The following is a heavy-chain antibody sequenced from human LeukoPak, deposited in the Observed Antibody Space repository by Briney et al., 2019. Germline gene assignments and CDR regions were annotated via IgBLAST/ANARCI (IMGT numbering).Heavy chain of an antibody. Sequence: GGSLRLSCAASGFTFSSYAMSWVRQAPGKGLEWVSAISGSGGSTYYADSVKGRFTISRDNSKNTLYLQMNSLRAEDTAVYYCARDRVAYSSSQPFDYWGQGTLVTVSS. CDR1: GFTFSSYA. CDR2: ISGSGGST. D-gene: IGHD6-6*01. V-gene: IGHV3-23*01. CDR3: ARDRVAYSSSQPFDY. J-gene: IGHJ4*02.